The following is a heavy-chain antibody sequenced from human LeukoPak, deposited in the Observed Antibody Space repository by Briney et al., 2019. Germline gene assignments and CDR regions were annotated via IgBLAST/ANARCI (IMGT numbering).Heavy chain of an antibody. Sequence: GESLKISCKGSGYSFTSYWINWVRQMPGKGLEWMGRIDPSDSYTDYSPSFQGHVTISIDKSISTAYLQWSSLKASDTAMYYCARHSNYDTLTGYPHWGQGTLVTVSS. CDR3: ARHSNYDTLTGYPH. J-gene: IGHJ4*02. CDR1: GYSFTSYW. V-gene: IGHV5-10-1*01. CDR2: IDPSDSYT. D-gene: IGHD3-9*01.